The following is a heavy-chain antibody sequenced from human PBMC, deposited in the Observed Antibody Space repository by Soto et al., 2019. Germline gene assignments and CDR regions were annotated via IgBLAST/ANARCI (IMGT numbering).Heavy chain of an antibody. Sequence: PGGSLGLSWGASGFPFRSYAMSWGRQAPGTGLEWVSSINIDGAPHYIDSVTGRFTISRDNSKNTLYLQMSSLRAEDTAVYYCAKDYYMGVWAKGTTVTVSS. J-gene: IGHJ6*03. CDR2: INIDGAP. CDR3: AKDYYMGV. CDR1: GFPFRSYA. V-gene: IGHV3-23*01.